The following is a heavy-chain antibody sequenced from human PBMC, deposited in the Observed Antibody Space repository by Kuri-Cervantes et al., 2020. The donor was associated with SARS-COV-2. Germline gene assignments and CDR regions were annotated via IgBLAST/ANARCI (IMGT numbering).Heavy chain of an antibody. V-gene: IGHV1-69*02. CDR1: VGTFSSYT. Sequence: SVKVSCKASVGTFSSYTISWVRQAPGQGLEWGSRIIPILGIANYAPKFQGRVTITADKSTSTAYMALSSLRSDDTAVYYCATNYYGSGSYYKIGFDPWGQGTLVTVSS. J-gene: IGHJ5*02. CDR3: ATNYYGSGSYYKIGFDP. D-gene: IGHD3-10*01. CDR2: IIPILGIA.